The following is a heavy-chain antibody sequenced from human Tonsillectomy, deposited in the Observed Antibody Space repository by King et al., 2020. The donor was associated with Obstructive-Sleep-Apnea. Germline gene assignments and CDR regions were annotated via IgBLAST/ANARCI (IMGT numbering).Heavy chain of an antibody. Sequence: VQLVESGGGLVQPGGSLRLSCAASGFTFSTYDMHWVRQATGKGLEWVSAIGTAGDTYYPGSVKGRVTISRENAKNSLYLQMNSLRAGDTAVYYCARGGSGSYYGYYNYNVMDVWGQGTTVTVSS. J-gene: IGHJ6*02. CDR1: GFTFSTYD. CDR3: ARGGSGSYYGYYNYNVMDV. D-gene: IGHD3-10*01. CDR2: IGTAGDT. V-gene: IGHV3-13*04.